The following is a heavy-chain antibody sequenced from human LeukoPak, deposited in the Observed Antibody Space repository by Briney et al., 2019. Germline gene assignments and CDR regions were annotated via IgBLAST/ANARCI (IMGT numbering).Heavy chain of an antibody. CDR2: ISSNSTYR. D-gene: IGHD6-13*01. CDR1: GFTFSTQT. J-gene: IGHJ4*02. CDR3: ATDPPYSRSGLYFDY. Sequence: GGSLRLSCAASGFTFSTQTINWVRQAPGKGLEWESSISSNSTYRYYADSVKGRFTISRDNAKNSLFLQMNSLRAEDTAVYYCATDPPYSRSGLYFDYWGQGTLVTVSS. V-gene: IGHV3-21*06.